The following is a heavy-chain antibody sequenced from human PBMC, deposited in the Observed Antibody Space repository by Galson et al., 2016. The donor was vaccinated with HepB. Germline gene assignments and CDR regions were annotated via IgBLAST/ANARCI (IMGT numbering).Heavy chain of an antibody. CDR3: ASATGLVDY. CDR2: LLYDGRNK. D-gene: IGHD1-14*01. Sequence: SLRLSCAASGFTFRNYAMHWVRQAPGKGLEWVAGLLYDGRNKYYADSVRGRFTISRDNSKNTLYLQMSGLRAEDTAVYYCASATGLVDYWGQGTLVTVSS. V-gene: IGHV3-30*04. CDR1: GFTFRNYA. J-gene: IGHJ4*02.